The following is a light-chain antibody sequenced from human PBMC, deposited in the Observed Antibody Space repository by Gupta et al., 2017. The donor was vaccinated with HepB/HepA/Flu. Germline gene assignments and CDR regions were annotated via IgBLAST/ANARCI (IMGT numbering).Light chain of an antibody. J-gene: IGKJ1*01. CDR2: AAS. Sequence: IQMTQSPSSLSASVGDRVTITCRASQSISSYLKWYQQKPGKAPKLLIYAASSLQSGVPSRFSGRGSGTDVTPTISSLQPEDVATYYCQQSYRTLQTFGQGTKVEIK. CDR1: QSISSY. V-gene: IGKV1-39*01. CDR3: QQSYRTLQT.